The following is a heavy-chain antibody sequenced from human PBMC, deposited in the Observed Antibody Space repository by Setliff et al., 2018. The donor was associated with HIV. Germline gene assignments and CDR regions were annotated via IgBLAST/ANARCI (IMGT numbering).Heavy chain of an antibody. Sequence: ASVKVSCKTSGGAFSRNAINWVRQAPGQGLEWLGGIIPLFGMRNVAPKFQDRVTITAVKSTSTSYMELSSLRSDDTAVYYCALGPQLYGAFGSWGQGALVTVSS. CDR1: GGAFSRNA. V-gene: IGHV1-69*10. D-gene: IGHD3-16*01. J-gene: IGHJ4*02. CDR2: IIPLFGMR. CDR3: ALGPQLYGAFGS.